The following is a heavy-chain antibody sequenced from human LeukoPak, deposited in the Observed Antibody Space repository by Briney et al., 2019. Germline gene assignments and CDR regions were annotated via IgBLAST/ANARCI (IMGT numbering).Heavy chain of an antibody. Sequence: PGRSLRLSCAASGFTFDDYAMHWVRQAPGKGLEWVAFIRYDGSNKYYADSVKGRFTISRDNSKNTLYLQMNSLRAEDSAVYYCAKVKVNYYDSTSYFDYWGQGTLVTVSS. CDR3: AKVKVNYYDSTSYFDY. CDR1: GFTFDDYA. D-gene: IGHD3-22*01. J-gene: IGHJ4*02. CDR2: IRYDGSNK. V-gene: IGHV3-30*02.